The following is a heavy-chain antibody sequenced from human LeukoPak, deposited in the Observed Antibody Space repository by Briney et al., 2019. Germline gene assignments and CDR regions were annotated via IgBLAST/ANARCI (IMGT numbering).Heavy chain of an antibody. Sequence: SETLSLTCAVYGGSFSGYYWSWICQPPGKGLEWIGEINHSGSTNYNPSLKSRVTISVDTSKNQFSLKLSSVTAADTAVYYCARELRAAAARYGANWFDPWGQGTLVTVSS. V-gene: IGHV4-34*01. CDR2: INHSGST. CDR3: ARELRAAAARYGANWFDP. CDR1: GGSFSGYY. D-gene: IGHD6-13*01. J-gene: IGHJ5*02.